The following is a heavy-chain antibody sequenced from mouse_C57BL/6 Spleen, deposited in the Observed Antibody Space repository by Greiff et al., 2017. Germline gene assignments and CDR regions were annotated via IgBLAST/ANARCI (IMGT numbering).Heavy chain of an antibody. CDR2: IDPSDSYT. CDR3: ARTITTVVAPYYFDY. D-gene: IGHD1-1*01. V-gene: IGHV1-59*01. J-gene: IGHJ2*01. Sequence: QVQLQQPGAELVRPGTSVKLSCKASGYTFTSYWMHWVKQRPGQGLEWIGVIDPSDSYTNYNQKFKGKATLTVDTSSSTAYMQLSSLTSEDSAVYYCARTITTVVAPYYFDYWGQGTTLTVAS. CDR1: GYTFTSYW.